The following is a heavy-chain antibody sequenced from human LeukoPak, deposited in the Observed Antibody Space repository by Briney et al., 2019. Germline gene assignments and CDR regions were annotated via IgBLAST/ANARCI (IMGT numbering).Heavy chain of an antibody. J-gene: IGHJ4*02. D-gene: IGHD3-22*01. CDR2: IKTDGSIT. CDR3: AKDPTHFRVWDDYDNTRLNS. CDR1: GFSFSVYW. V-gene: IGHV3-74*01. Sequence: PGGSLRLSCAASGFSFSVYWMHWVRQAPGKGPVWVSRIKTDGSITDYADSVKGRFTISRDNSKNTLYLQMNSLRAEDTAVYYCAKDPTHFRVWDDYDNTRLNSWGQGTLVTVSS.